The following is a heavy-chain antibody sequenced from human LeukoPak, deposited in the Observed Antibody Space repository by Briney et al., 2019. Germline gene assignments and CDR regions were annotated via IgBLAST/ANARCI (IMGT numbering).Heavy chain of an antibody. D-gene: IGHD2-21*02. Sequence: GGSLRLSCAASGFIFTNAWMTWVRQAPGKGLEWVAVIWYDGSNKYYADSVKGRFTISRDNSKNTLYLQMNSLRAEDTAVYYCARGEVTIPPIAEYFQHWGQGTLVTVSS. CDR3: ARGEVTIPPIAEYFQH. J-gene: IGHJ1*01. CDR2: IWYDGSNK. CDR1: GFIFTNAW. V-gene: IGHV3-33*08.